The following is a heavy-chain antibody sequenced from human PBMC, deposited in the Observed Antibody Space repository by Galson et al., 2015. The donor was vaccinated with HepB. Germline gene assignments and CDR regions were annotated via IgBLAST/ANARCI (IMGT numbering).Heavy chain of an antibody. CDR2: IYYSGST. CDR1: GGSISSYY. CDR3: ARAGGTSLPFDY. V-gene: IGHV4-59*01. Sequence: SETLSLTCTVSGGSISSYYWSWIRQPPGKGLEWIGYIYYSGSTNYNPSLKSRVTISVDTSKNQFSLKLSSVTAANTAVYYCARAGGTSLPFDYWGQGTLVTVSS. D-gene: IGHD2-2*01. J-gene: IGHJ4*02.